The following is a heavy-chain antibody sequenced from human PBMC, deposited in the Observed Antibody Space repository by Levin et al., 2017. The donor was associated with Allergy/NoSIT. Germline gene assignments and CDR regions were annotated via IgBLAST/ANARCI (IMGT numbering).Heavy chain of an antibody. CDR1: GFTFSSYG. Sequence: GESLKISCAASGFTFSSYGMHWVRQAPGKGLEWVAVISYDGSNKYYADSVKGRFTISRDNSKNTLYLQMNSLRAEDTAVYYCAKAKTYYYGSGGDYWGQGTLVTVSS. CDR2: ISYDGSNK. V-gene: IGHV3-30*18. CDR3: AKAKTYYYGSGGDY. D-gene: IGHD3-10*01. J-gene: IGHJ4*02.